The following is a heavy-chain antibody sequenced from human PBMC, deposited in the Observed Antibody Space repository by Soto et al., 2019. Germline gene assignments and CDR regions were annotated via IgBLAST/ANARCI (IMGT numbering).Heavy chain of an antibody. J-gene: IGHJ4*02. V-gene: IGHV3-23*01. CDR2: ISGSGGST. CDR3: AKEKGLFDY. CDR1: VFTFISYA. Sequence: GWSLRLSCASSVFTFISYAMSWVRQAPGKGLEWVSAISGSGGSTYYADSVKGRFTISRDNSKNTLYLQMNSLRAEDTAVYYCAKEKGLFDYWGQGTLVTVSS.